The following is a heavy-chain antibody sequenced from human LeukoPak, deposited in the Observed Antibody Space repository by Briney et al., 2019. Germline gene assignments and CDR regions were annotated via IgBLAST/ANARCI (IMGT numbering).Heavy chain of an antibody. J-gene: IGHJ4*02. CDR3: AKDMYPYSSSWYFDY. D-gene: IGHD6-13*01. CDR2: ISWNSGSI. Sequence: DRFLRLSCAASGFTFDDYAMHWVRQAPGKGLEWVSGISWNSGSIGYADSVKGRFTISRDNAKNSLYLQMNSLRAEDTALYYCAKDMYPYSSSWYFDYWGQGTLVTVSS. CDR1: GFTFDDYA. V-gene: IGHV3-9*01.